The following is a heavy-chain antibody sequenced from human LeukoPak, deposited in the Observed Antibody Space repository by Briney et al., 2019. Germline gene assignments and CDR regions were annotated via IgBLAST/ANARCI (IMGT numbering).Heavy chain of an antibody. CDR1: GFNFSSFA. Sequence: GGSLRLSCVASGFNFSSFAMSWVRQAPAKGLEWVSAITSSGSTDSTYYADSVKGRFTISRDNSKNTLYLEMNSLRAEDTAVYYCAKPPHGSGWYTDNWFDPWGQGTRVTVSS. D-gene: IGHD6-19*01. V-gene: IGHV3-23*05. CDR2: ITSSGSTDST. CDR3: AKPPHGSGWYTDNWFDP. J-gene: IGHJ5*02.